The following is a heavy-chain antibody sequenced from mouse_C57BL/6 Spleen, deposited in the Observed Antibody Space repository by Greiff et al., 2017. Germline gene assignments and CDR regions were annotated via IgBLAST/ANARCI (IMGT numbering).Heavy chain of an antibody. Sequence: EVKLEESGGGLVKPGGSLKLSCAASGFTFSSYTMSWVRQTPEKRLEWVATISGGGGNTYYPDSVKGRFTISRDNDKNTLYLQMSSLRSEDTALYYCARLRDYDFFDYWGQGTTLTVSS. D-gene: IGHD2-4*01. J-gene: IGHJ2*01. V-gene: IGHV5-9*01. CDR2: ISGGGGNT. CDR1: GFTFSSYT. CDR3: ARLRDYDFFDY.